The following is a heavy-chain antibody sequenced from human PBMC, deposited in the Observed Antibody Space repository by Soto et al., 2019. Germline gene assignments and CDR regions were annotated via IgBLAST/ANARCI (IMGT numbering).Heavy chain of an antibody. CDR1: GYTFTSYG. Sequence: QVQLVQSGAEVKKPGASVKFSCKASGYTFTSYGISWVRQAPGQGLELMGWISAYNGNTNEAQKLQGRVTMTPDTTTSTAYMVLRSLRSDDAAVYYCARDKGWEHTDHRGQGTLGTSSS. D-gene: IGHD1-26*01. CDR3: ARDKGWEHTDH. CDR2: ISAYNGNT. V-gene: IGHV1-18*01. J-gene: IGHJ4*02.